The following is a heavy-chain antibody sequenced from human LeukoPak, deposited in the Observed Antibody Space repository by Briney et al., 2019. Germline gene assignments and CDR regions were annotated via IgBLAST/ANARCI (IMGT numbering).Heavy chain of an antibody. CDR1: GGSFSGYY. CDR2: INHSGST. V-gene: IGHV4-34*01. D-gene: IGHD3-10*01. CDR3: ARGQQELLWFGEAPYYYMDV. J-gene: IGHJ6*03. Sequence: PSETLSLTCAVYGGSFSGYYWSWIRQPPGKGLEWIGEINHSGSTNYNPSLKSRVTISVDTSKNQFSLKLSSVTAADTAVYYCARGQQELLWFGEAPYYYMDVWGNGTTVTVSS.